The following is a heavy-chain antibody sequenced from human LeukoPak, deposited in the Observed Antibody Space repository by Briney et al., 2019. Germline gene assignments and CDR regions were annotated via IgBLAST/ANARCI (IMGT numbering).Heavy chain of an antibody. D-gene: IGHD6-6*01. J-gene: IGHJ5*02. Sequence: SETLSLTCTVSGDSISSAAHYWSWIRQPAGKGLEWIGRIYTSGITIYNPSLESRVTISADKSKNQFSLKLNSVTAADTAVYYCARAVGARPVWFDPWGQGTLVTVSS. CDR1: GDSISSAAHY. V-gene: IGHV4-61*02. CDR2: IYTSGIT. CDR3: ARAVGARPVWFDP.